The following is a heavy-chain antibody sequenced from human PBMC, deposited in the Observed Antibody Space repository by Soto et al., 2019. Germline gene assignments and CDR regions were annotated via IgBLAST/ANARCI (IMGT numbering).Heavy chain of an antibody. D-gene: IGHD5-12*01. J-gene: IGHJ4*02. Sequence: GASVKVSCKASGYTFTGYYMHWVRQAPGQGLEWMGWINPNSGGTNYAQKFQGRVTMTRGTSISTAYMELSRLRSDDTAVYYCARIFGGYVPIDYWGQGTLVTVSS. CDR1: GYTFTGYY. V-gene: IGHV1-2*02. CDR2: INPNSGGT. CDR3: ARIFGGYVPIDY.